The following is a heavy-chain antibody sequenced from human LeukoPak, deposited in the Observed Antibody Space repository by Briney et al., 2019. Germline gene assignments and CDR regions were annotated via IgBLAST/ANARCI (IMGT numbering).Heavy chain of an antibody. V-gene: IGHV3-20*04. Sequence: GGSLRLSCAASGFTFDDYGMSWVRQAPGKGLEWVSGINWNGGSTGYADSVKGRFTISRDNAKNSLYLQMNSLRAEDTAVYYCARTPMERGIAVAGTDYWGQGTLVTVSS. CDR2: INWNGGST. CDR1: GFTFDDYG. J-gene: IGHJ4*02. D-gene: IGHD6-19*01. CDR3: ARTPMERGIAVAGTDY.